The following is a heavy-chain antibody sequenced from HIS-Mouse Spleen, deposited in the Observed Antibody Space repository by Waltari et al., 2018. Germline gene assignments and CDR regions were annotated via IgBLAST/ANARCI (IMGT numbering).Heavy chain of an antibody. CDR3: ARGPNTMIVVVDAFDI. J-gene: IGHJ3*02. CDR1: VGSISSGGYY. D-gene: IGHD3-22*01. V-gene: IGHV4-31*03. CDR2: IYYMGST. Sequence: QVQLQESGPGLVKPSQTLSLTCTVSVGSISSGGYYWSWIRQHPGKGLEWIGYIYYMGSTYYNPSLKSRVTISVDTSKNQFSLKLSSVTAADTAVYYCARGPNTMIVVVDAFDIWGQGTMVTVSS.